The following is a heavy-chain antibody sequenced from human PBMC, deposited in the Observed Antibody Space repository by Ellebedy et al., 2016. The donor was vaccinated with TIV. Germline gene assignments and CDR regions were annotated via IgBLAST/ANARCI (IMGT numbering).Heavy chain of an antibody. J-gene: IGHJ5*01. Sequence: GESLKISXAASGFSFSAYAMTWVRQAPGKGLEWVSGISGSLGSTYYADSVKGRVTISRDNSKNTLYLHMNSLRTGDTAVYYCAKGVSWDFEVEPAAMWFDSWGLGALVTVSS. D-gene: IGHD2-2*01. CDR3: AKGVSWDFEVEPAAMWFDS. CDR2: ISGSLGST. CDR1: GFSFSAYA. V-gene: IGHV3-23*01.